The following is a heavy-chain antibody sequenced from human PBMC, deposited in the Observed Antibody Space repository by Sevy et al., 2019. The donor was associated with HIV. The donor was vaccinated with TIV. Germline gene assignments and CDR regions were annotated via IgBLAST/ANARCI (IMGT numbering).Heavy chain of an antibody. CDR2: LAFGCGEI. V-gene: IGHV3-11*05. CDR3: AREGCTKPHDY. J-gene: IGHJ4*02. D-gene: IGHD2-8*01. Sequence: GGSLRLSCAASGFTFSDYYMGWFRQAPGKGLEWVSTLAFGCGEINYADSVRGRFTISRDNSKSSVYLQMNNLSPEDTAVYYCAREGCTKPHDYWGQGTLVTVSS. CDR1: GFTFSDYY.